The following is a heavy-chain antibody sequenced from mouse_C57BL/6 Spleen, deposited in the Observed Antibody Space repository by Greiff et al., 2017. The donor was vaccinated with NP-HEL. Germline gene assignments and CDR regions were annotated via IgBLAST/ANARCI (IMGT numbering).Heavy chain of an antibody. CDR2: IYPGDGDT. V-gene: IGHV1-82*01. D-gene: IGHD1-1*01. CDR3: ARLLRDYAMDY. Sequence: VQLQQSGPELVKPGASVKISCKASGYAFSSSWMNWVKQRPGKGLEWIGRIYPGDGDTNYNGKFKGKATLTADKSSSTAYMQLSSLTSEDSAVYFCARLLRDYAMDYWGQGTSVTVSS. CDR1: GYAFSSSW. J-gene: IGHJ4*01.